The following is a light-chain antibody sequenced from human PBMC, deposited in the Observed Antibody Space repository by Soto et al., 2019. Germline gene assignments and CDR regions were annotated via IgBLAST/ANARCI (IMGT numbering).Light chain of an antibody. V-gene: IGLV2-11*01. J-gene: IGLJ1*01. Sequence: QSALTQPRAVSGSPGQSVTISCTGTSSDDGGHNFVSWYQQHPGKAPQPMIYDVTKRPSGVPDRFSGSKSGNTASLTISGLQAEDEADYYCCSYVGSYTYVFGTGTKLTVL. CDR1: SSDDGGHNF. CDR2: DVT. CDR3: CSYVGSYTYV.